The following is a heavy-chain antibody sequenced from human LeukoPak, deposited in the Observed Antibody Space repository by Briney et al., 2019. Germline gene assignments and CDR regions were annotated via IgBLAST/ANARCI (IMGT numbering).Heavy chain of an antibody. Sequence: SETLSLTCTVSGGSIGSSYYYWGWIRQPPGRGLEWIGSIYYSGSTYYNPSLKSRVTISEDTSKNQFSLKLNSVTAADAAVYYCARHRIAARGSFDYWGQGTLVTVSS. CDR1: GGSIGSSYYY. CDR2: IYYSGST. J-gene: IGHJ4*02. D-gene: IGHD6-6*01. V-gene: IGHV4-39*01. CDR3: ARHRIAARGSFDY.